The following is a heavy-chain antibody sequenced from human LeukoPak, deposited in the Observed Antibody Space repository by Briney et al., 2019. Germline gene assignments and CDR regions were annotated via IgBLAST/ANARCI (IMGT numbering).Heavy chain of an antibody. D-gene: IGHD3-9*01. V-gene: IGHV3-23*01. CDR2: ISGSGGST. Sequence: PGGSLRLSCAASGFTFSSYGMSWVRQAPGKGLEWVSAISGSGGSTYYADSVKGRFTISRDNSKNTLYLQMNSLRAEDTAVYYCAKVPGTYYDILTGYFPEYFQHWGQGTLVTVSS. CDR3: AKVPGTYYDILTGYFPEYFQH. CDR1: GFTFSSYG. J-gene: IGHJ1*01.